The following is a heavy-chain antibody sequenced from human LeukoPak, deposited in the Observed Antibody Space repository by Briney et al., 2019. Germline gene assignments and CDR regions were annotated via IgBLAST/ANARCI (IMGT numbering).Heavy chain of an antibody. CDR1: GFTFSSYG. J-gene: IGHJ3*02. D-gene: IGHD2-8*02. CDR2: ISYDGSNK. Sequence: GGSLRLSCAASGFTFSSYGMHWVRQAPGKGLEWVAVISYDGSNKYYADSVKGRFTISRDNSKNTVYLQMNSLRAEDTAVYYCAREDPGHWSRRAFDIWGQGTMVTVSS. CDR3: AREDPGHWSRRAFDI. V-gene: IGHV3-30*03.